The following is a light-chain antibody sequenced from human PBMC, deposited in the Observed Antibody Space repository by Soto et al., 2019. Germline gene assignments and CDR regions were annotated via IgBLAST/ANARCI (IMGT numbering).Light chain of an antibody. Sequence: EIVLTQSPATLSLSPGERATLSCRASQSVSSYLAWYQQIPGQTPRLLIYGASTRATGIPVRFSGSGSGTEFTLTISSLQSEDFPVYYCHQYDDGPYTFGQGTKVDIK. V-gene: IGKV3-15*01. CDR2: GAS. J-gene: IGKJ2*01. CDR1: QSVSSY. CDR3: HQYDDGPYT.